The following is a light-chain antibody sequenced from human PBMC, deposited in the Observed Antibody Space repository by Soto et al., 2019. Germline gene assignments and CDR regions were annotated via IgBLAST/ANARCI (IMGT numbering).Light chain of an antibody. CDR1: SSDIGTYDY. CDR2: EVS. Sequence: SALTQRPSASGSLGQSVTISCTGTSSDIGTYDYVSWYQQHPGRAPKLIIFEVSKRPLGVPDRFSGSKSGNTASLIVSGLQPDDEAEYHCTSYTGDDFTFVFGTGTKVTVL. CDR3: TSYTGDDFTFV. V-gene: IGLV2-8*01. J-gene: IGLJ1*01.